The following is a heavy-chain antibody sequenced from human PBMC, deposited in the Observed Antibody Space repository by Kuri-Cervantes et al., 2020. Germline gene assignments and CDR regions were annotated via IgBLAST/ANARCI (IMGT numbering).Heavy chain of an antibody. D-gene: IGHD4-11*01. CDR2: ISAYNGNT. CDR1: GYTFTSYG. Sequence: ASVKVSCKASGYTFTSYGISWVRQAPGQGLEWMGWISAYNGNTNYAQKFQGRVTMTRDTSTSTAYMELRSLRSDDTAVYYCAREQTTGYFDYWGQGTLVTVSS. V-gene: IGHV1-18*01. J-gene: IGHJ4*02. CDR3: AREQTTGYFDY.